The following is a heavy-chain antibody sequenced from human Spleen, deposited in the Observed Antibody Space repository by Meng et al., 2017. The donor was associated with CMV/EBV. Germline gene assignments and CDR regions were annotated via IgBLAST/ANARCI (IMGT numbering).Heavy chain of an antibody. CDR1: GYTFTAHY. CDR3: ARMDSSGYYYFDY. Sequence: ASVKVSCKASGYTFTAHYFHWVRQAPGQGLEWMGWIHPHRGDTNYAQQFQGRVTLTRDTSISTAYMELSRLRSDDTAVYYCARMDSSGYYYFDYWGQGTLVTVSS. V-gene: IGHV1-2*02. D-gene: IGHD3-22*01. CDR2: IHPHRGDT. J-gene: IGHJ4*02.